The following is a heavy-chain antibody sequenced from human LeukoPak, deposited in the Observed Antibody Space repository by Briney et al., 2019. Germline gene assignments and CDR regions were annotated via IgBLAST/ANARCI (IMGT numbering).Heavy chain of an antibody. CDR3: ARAWRGYSGYDYWGK. CDR2: IYYSGRT. Sequence: SETLSLTCTVSGDSISSYYWSWIRQPPGKGLEWVGYIYYSGRTNYNPSLKSRVTISVDTSKNQFSLKLSSVTAADTAVYYCARAWRGYSGYDYWGKWGQGTLVTVSS. V-gene: IGHV4-59*01. J-gene: IGHJ4*02. CDR1: GDSISSYY. D-gene: IGHD5-12*01.